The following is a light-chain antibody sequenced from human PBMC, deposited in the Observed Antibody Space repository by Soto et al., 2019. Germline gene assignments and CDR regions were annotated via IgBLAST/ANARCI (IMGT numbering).Light chain of an antibody. CDR3: QQYGIAPMP. J-gene: IGKJ1*01. CDR1: QHLXSHY. CDR2: GAF. V-gene: IGKV3-20*01. Sequence: ISLTQSASPLSLSPGESPTLSCRASQHLXSHYFAWYQQKPGQAPSLRXAGAFNSANGCPDSLSGGGSATDFTRTISRHEADDCDCYYWQQYGIAPMPVGQGTKVDIK.